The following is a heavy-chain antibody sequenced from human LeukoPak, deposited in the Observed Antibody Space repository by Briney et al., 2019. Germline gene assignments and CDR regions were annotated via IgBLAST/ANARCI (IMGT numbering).Heavy chain of an antibody. V-gene: IGHV4-34*01. CDR1: GGSFSGYY. CDR3: ARVRGWHFDY. CDR2: INHSGST. D-gene: IGHD1-26*01. Sequence: SETLSLTCAVYGGSFSGYYWSWIRQPPGKGLEWIGEINHSGSTNYNPSLKSRVTISVDTSKNQFSLKLSSVTAADTAVYYCARVRGWHFDYWGQGTLVTVSS. J-gene: IGHJ4*02.